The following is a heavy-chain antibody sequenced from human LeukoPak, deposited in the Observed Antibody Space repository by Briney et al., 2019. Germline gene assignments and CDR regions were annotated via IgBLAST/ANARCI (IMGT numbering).Heavy chain of an antibody. CDR2: VFTTGTT. V-gene: IGHV4-30-4*07. J-gene: IGHJ4*02. CDR1: GGSVSSGGYS. D-gene: IGHD5-18*01. Sequence: PSQTLSLTCVVSGGSVSSGGYSWWWIRQAPGKGLEWIGYVFTTGTTYYNPSLNSRVTISLDMSKNQFSLKLRSVTAADTAVYFCVRGVTRGYIYADWGQGTLVTVSS. CDR3: VRGVTRGYIYAD.